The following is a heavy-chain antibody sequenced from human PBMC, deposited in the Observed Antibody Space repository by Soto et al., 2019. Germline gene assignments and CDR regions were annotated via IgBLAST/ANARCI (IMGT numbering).Heavy chain of an antibody. Sequence: SETLSLTCAVYGGSFSGYYWSWIRQPPGKGLEWFGEINHTGDTNYNPSLKSRVTISRDTSKNQFSLKLSSVTAADTAVYYCARGRPIAVAGTSIFYFDCWGQGNLVTVSS. CDR3: ARGRPIAVAGTSIFYFDC. CDR2: INHTGDT. CDR1: GGSFSGYY. J-gene: IGHJ4*02. D-gene: IGHD6-19*01. V-gene: IGHV4-34*01.